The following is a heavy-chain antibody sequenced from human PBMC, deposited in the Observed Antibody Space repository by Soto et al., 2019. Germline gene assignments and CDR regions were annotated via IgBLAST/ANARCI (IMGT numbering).Heavy chain of an antibody. J-gene: IGHJ4*02. V-gene: IGHV3-23*01. CDR2: ISGSGGST. D-gene: IGHD3-22*01. Sequence: GGSLRLSCAASGFTFSSYAMSWVRQAPGKGLEWVSAISGSGGSTYYADSVKGRFTISRDNSKNTLYLQMNSLRAEDTAVYYCAKVHRQWLLTPIDYWGQGTLVTVSS. CDR1: GFTFSSYA. CDR3: AKVHRQWLLTPIDY.